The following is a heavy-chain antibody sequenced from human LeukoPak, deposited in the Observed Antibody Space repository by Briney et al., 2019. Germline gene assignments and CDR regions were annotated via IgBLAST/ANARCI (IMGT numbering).Heavy chain of an antibody. J-gene: IGHJ4*02. CDR2: ITGSGGST. CDR1: GFTVSGNY. D-gene: IGHD1-1*01. V-gene: IGHV3-23*01. Sequence: GGSLRLSCAVSGFTVSGNYMSWVRQAPGKGLEWVSAITGSGGSTYYADSVKGRFTNSRDNSKNTLYLQINSLRVEDTAVYYCARDQLGAVLYFDYWGQGALVTVSS. CDR3: ARDQLGAVLYFDY.